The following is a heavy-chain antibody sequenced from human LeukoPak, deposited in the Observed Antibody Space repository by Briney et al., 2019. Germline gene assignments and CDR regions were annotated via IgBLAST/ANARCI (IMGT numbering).Heavy chain of an antibody. CDR1: GASITSGPYY. D-gene: IGHD3-16*01. Sequence: SETLSLTCAVSGASITSGPYYWGWIRQPPGMGLDWIGSISYSGTTYYHPSLRSRVTISVDTSKSQFSLRLNSVTAADTAVYYCARRGRGGYFDYWGQGSLVTVSS. J-gene: IGHJ4*02. CDR2: ISYSGTT. V-gene: IGHV4-39*01. CDR3: ARRGRGGYFDY.